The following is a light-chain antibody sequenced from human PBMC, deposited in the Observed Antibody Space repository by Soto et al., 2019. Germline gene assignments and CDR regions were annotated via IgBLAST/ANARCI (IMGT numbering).Light chain of an antibody. J-gene: IGKJ4*01. CDR1: QGISDY. Sequence: DIQLTQSPSFLSASAGDRVTISCRASQGISDYLAWYQQKPGKAPKLLIYGASTLQSGVPSRFSGSASGTEFTLTISSLQPEDFATYFCQQFNAYPLTFGGGTKLEIK. CDR2: GAS. CDR3: QQFNAYPLT. V-gene: IGKV1-9*01.